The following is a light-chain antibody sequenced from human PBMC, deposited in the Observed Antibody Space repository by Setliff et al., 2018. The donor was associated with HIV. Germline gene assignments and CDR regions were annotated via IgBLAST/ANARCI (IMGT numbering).Light chain of an antibody. Sequence: QSALAQPASVSGSPGQSITISCTGTSSDIGRYKLVSWYQQHPGKAPKLIIYEVSKWPSGVSNHFSGSKSGNTASLTISGLQTEDEAEYYCCSYASTGSLVFGTGTKVTVL. V-gene: IGLV2-23*02. CDR3: CSYASTGSLV. CDR1: SSDIGRYKL. CDR2: EVS. J-gene: IGLJ1*01.